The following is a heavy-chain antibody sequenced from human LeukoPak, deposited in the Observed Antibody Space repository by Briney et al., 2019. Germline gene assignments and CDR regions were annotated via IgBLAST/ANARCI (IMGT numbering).Heavy chain of an antibody. Sequence: SRTLSLTCAISGDCVSSNSATWNWIRQSPSRGLEWLGRAYYRSKWYNEYAPSVKGRIAFNADISKNQFSLQLNSVTPEDTAEYYCARALSRYFDYWGQGTLVAVSS. CDR3: ARALSRYFDY. CDR1: GDCVSSNSAT. D-gene: IGHD5/OR15-5a*01. V-gene: IGHV6-1*01. J-gene: IGHJ4*02. CDR2: AYYRSKWYN.